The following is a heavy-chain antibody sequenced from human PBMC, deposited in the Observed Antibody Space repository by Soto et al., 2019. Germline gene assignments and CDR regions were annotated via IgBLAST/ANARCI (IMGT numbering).Heavy chain of an antibody. J-gene: IGHJ4*02. Sequence: QVQLQESGPGLVKPSQTLSLTCTVSGGSISSGGYYWSWIRQHPGKGLEWIGYIYYSGSTYYNPSLKSRVTISVDTSKNQFSLKLSSVTAADTAVYYCARAILRGQQSRNFDYWGQGTLVTVSS. V-gene: IGHV4-31*03. CDR2: IYYSGST. CDR1: GGSISSGGYY. CDR3: ARAILRGQQSRNFDY. D-gene: IGHD6-13*01.